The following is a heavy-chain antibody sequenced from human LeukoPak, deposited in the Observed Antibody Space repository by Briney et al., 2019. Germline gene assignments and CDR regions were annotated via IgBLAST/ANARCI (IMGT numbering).Heavy chain of an antibody. CDR3: ARVVYGDYVLDYYYYMDV. CDR1: GGSISSYY. Sequence: SETLSLTCTVSGGSISSYYWSWIRQPPGKGLEWIGYVYYSGSTNYNPSLKSRVTISVDTSKNQFSLKLSSVTAADTAVYYCARVVYGDYVLDYYYYMDVWGKGTTVTISS. CDR2: VYYSGST. J-gene: IGHJ6*03. D-gene: IGHD4-17*01. V-gene: IGHV4-59*01.